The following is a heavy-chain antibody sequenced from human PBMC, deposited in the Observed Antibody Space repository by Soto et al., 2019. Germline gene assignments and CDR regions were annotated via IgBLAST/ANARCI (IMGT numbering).Heavy chain of an antibody. Sequence: QVQLVQSGAEVKKPGSSVKVSCKASGGTFSSYTLSWVRQAPGQGLEWMGRVIPILGIANSAQKFQGRVTRTADKSTSTADMELSSLRAEDTAGQYRARAHGDNGWFDPGGQGTLVTVSS. CDR3: ARAHGDNGWFDP. CDR1: GGTFSSYT. J-gene: IGHJ5*02. D-gene: IGHD4-17*01. CDR2: VIPILGIA. V-gene: IGHV1-69*02.